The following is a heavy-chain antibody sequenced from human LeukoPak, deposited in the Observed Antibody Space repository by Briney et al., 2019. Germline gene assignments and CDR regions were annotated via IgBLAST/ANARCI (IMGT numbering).Heavy chain of an antibody. Sequence: GGSLRLSGGASGLAVNSNYMSWVRQAPGKGLEGVSAIYSGGATYYADSVKGRFTVSRDDSKNTLYLQMYRLRAEDTAMYYCVSQKWLYAFDIWGQGTMVTVSS. CDR1: GLAVNSNY. CDR3: VSQKWLYAFDI. CDR2: IYSGGAT. D-gene: IGHD5-24*01. J-gene: IGHJ3*02. V-gene: IGHV3-53*01.